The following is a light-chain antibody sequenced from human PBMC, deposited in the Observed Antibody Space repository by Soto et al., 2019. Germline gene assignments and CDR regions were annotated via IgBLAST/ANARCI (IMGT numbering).Light chain of an antibody. CDR3: QQRNYWQVT. CDR2: GAS. J-gene: IGKJ5*01. CDR1: XXXXSN. Sequence: VMTXSPATLSVSPGERXXXXXXXXXXXXSNLAWYQQKPGQAPRLLIYGASTRATGIPARFSGSGSGTDFTLTISSLEPEDFAVYYCQQRNYWQVTFGQGTRLEIK. V-gene: IGKV3-15*01.